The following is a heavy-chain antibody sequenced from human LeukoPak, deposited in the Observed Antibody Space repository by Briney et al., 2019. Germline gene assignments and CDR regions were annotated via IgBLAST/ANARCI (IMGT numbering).Heavy chain of an antibody. J-gene: IGHJ4*02. V-gene: IGHV3-7*01. Sequence: GGSLRLSCAASGFTCSSYWMSWVRQAPGQGLEWVANIKYDGSETYYVDSVKGRFTISRDNTKNSLYFQMNSLRAEDTAVYYCARVKYSYGFWDYWGQGTLVTVSS. CDR3: ARVKYSYGFWDY. CDR1: GFTCSSYW. D-gene: IGHD5-18*01. CDR2: IKYDGSET.